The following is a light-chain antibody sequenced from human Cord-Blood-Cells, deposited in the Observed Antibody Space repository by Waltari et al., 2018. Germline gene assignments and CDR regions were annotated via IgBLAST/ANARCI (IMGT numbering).Light chain of an antibody. J-gene: IGLJ3*02. CDR2: EVS. CDR1: SRDAGGYNY. CDR3: SSYTSSSTRV. Sequence: QSALTHPASVSGSPGQSITSTCTGTSRDAGGYNYVASYQQHPGKAPQLMIYEVSNRPSGVSNRFSGSKSGNTASLTISGLQAEDEADYYCSSYTSSSTRVFGGGTKLTVL. V-gene: IGLV2-14*01.